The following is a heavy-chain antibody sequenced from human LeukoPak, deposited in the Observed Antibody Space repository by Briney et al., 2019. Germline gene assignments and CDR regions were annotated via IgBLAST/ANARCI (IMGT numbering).Heavy chain of an antibody. Sequence: PGGSLRLSCAVSEFTVSSNYMSWVRQAPGKGLEWVSVIYSGGTPYYADSVKGRFTISRDNSKNTLSLQMNSLRAEDTAVYYCVKSASAGWYTFDYWGQGTLVTVSS. CDR1: EFTVSSNY. D-gene: IGHD6-19*01. J-gene: IGHJ4*02. CDR2: IYSGGTP. V-gene: IGHV3-66*01. CDR3: VKSASAGWYTFDY.